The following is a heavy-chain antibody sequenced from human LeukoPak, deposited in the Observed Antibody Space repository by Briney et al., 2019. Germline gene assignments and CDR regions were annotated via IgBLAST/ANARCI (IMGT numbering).Heavy chain of an antibody. V-gene: IGHV1-2*02. D-gene: IGHD6-13*01. CDR3: ARINRSRCYDF. Sequence: ASVKVSCTASGYTFTGYYMHLVRQAPGQGLEWMGWINPNIGDTNYAQKFQGRVTMTRDTSISTAYMELSRLRFDDTAVYYCARINRSRCYDFWGQGTLVTVSS. CDR2: INPNIGDT. CDR1: GYTFTGYY. J-gene: IGHJ4*02.